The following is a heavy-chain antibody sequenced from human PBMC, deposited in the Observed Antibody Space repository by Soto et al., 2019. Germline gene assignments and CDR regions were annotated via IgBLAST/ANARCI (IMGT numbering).Heavy chain of an antibody. CDR1: GFTFSSYA. CDR3: AKGPLEVVPAAHYMDV. J-gene: IGHJ6*03. Sequence: EVQLLESGGGLVQPGGSLRLSCAASGFTFSSYAMSWVRQAPGKGLEWVSAISGSGGSTYYADSVKGRFTISRDNSKNTLYLQMNSLRAEDTAVYYCAKGPLEVVPAAHYMDVWGKGTTVTVSS. CDR2: ISGSGGST. D-gene: IGHD2-2*01. V-gene: IGHV3-23*01.